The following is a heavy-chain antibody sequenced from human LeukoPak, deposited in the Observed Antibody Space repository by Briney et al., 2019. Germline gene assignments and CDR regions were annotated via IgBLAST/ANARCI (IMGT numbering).Heavy chain of an antibody. J-gene: IGHJ4*02. D-gene: IGHD6-13*01. CDR1: GFTFSDYF. CDR3: ARLGVITAAGTYDY. V-gene: IGHV3-11*01. Sequence: GGSLRLSCAASGFTFSDYFMTWIRQAPGNGLQWIRGSDETVSYADSVRGRFTISRDNVKNSLYLQMNSLRAEDTAVYYCARLGVITAAGTYDYWGQGTLVTVSS. CDR2: RGSDETV.